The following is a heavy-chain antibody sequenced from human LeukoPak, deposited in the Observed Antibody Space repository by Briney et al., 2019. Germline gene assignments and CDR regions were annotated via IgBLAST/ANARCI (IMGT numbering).Heavy chain of an antibody. D-gene: IGHD6-13*01. CDR3: ARDLRPSSSWYEVFDY. CDR2: ISYDGSNK. Sequence: PGGSLRLSCAASGFTFSSYAMHWVRQAPGKGLEWVAVISYDGSNKYYADSVKGRFTISRDNSKNTLYLQMNSLRAEDTAVYHCARDLRPSSSWYEVFDYWGQGTLVTVSS. V-gene: IGHV3-30-3*01. J-gene: IGHJ4*02. CDR1: GFTFSSYA.